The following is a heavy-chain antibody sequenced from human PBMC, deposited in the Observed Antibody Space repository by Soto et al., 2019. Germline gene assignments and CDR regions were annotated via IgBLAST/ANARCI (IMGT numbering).Heavy chain of an antibody. CDR1: GGTFSSYA. V-gene: IGHV1-69*13. J-gene: IGHJ6*04. CDR3: ASDDGRASAYYGMEV. Sequence: VASPKVSCKASGGTFSSYAISWFRQAPGQGLEWMGGIIPIFGTANYGQKFQGRVTITADESTSTAYMELSSLRSEDTAVYYCASDDGRASAYYGMEVLGGRTTLTLSS. CDR2: IIPIFGTA. D-gene: IGHD6-6*01.